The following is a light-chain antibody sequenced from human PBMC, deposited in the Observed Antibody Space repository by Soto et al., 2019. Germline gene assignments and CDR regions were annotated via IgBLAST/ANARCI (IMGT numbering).Light chain of an antibody. CDR2: GAS. J-gene: IGKJ2*01. CDR1: QTVSSSY. Sequence: EIVLTQSPGTLSLSPGDRATLSCRASQTVSSSYLAWYQQKPGQAPRLLIYGASSRATGIPDSFSGSGSGTDFTLSISRLEPEDFAVYYCQQYDSAPYTFGQGTNLEIK. V-gene: IGKV3-20*01. CDR3: QQYDSAPYT.